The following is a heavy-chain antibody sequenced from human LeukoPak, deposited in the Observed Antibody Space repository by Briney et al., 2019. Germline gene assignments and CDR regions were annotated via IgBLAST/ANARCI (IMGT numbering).Heavy chain of an antibody. Sequence: SQTLSLTCTVSGGSISSGGYYWSWIRQPPGKGLEWIGYIYHSGSTYYNPSLKSRVTISVDRSKNQFSLKLSSVTAADTAVYCCARAPSGFGELSLYYFDYWGQGTLVTVSS. CDR1: GGSISSGGYY. D-gene: IGHD3-10*01. V-gene: IGHV4-30-2*01. CDR2: IYHSGST. J-gene: IGHJ4*02. CDR3: ARAPSGFGELSLYYFDY.